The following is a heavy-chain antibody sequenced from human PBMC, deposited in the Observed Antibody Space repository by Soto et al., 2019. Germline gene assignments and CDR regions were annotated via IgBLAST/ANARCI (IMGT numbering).Heavy chain of an antibody. CDR1: GYTFTNYY. Sequence: QVQLVQSGAEVKKPGASVKVSCKASGYTFTNYYIHWVRQAPGQGLEWMGWIDGESGDTKDAQKFQGVVTMTRDSSINTAYMERSRLTSDDTAVYYWGRTPNNGRAGVYGMDVWGQGTTVTVSS. CDR2: IDGESGDT. CDR3: GRTPNNGRAGVYGMDV. J-gene: IGHJ6*02. D-gene: IGHD2-8*01. V-gene: IGHV1-2*02.